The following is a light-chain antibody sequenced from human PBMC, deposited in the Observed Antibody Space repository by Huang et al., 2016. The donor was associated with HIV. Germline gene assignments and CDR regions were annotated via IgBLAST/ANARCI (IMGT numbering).Light chain of an antibody. Sequence: EIVMTQSPATLSVSPGERATLSCRASQSITSNLAWYQQKPAQAPRLLIYAAATRATCFPARFSGSGSGTEFTLSISSLQSEDFAVYYCQQYNNWPPWTFGQGTKVEIK. V-gene: IGKV3-15*01. CDR2: AAA. CDR3: QQYNNWPPWT. J-gene: IGKJ1*01. CDR1: QSITSN.